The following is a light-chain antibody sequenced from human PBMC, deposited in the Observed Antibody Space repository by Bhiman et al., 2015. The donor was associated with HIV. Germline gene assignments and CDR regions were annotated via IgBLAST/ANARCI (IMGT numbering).Light chain of an antibody. CDR3: QAWDSSGSRV. CDR1: KLGDKY. Sequence: SYELTQPPSVSVSPGQTASITCSGDKLGDKYACWYQQKPGQSPVLVIYRDNKRPSGIPERFSGSNSGNTATLTISGTQAVDEADYYCQAWDSSGSRVFGGGTKLTVL. J-gene: IGLJ3*02. V-gene: IGLV3-1*01. CDR2: RDN.